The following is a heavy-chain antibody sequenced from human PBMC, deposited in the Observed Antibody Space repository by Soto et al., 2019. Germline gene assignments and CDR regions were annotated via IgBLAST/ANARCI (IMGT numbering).Heavy chain of an antibody. V-gene: IGHV3-23*01. CDR3: AKDTVVSKVVYDAFDF. CDR1: GFPFSSYA. J-gene: IGHJ3*01. CDR2: IRGSGGST. Sequence: EVQLLESGGTLVRPGGSLRLSCAASGFPFSSYAMTWVRQAPGKGLKWVSSIRGSGGSTFYAASVKGRFAISRDNSKNTLYLQMNSLRVEDTDTYYCAKDTVVSKVVYDAFDFWGQGTVVSVSS. D-gene: IGHD2-21*01.